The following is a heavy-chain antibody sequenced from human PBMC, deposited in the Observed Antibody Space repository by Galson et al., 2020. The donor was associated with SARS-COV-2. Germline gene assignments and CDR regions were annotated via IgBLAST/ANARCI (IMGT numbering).Heavy chain of an antibody. Sequence: TGGSLRLSCATSGFIFNNYGTHWVRQAPGKGLEWVAVVSYDGSNEYFGDSVKGRFTVSRDNSKNTLYLHMNSLRVDDTAVYYCAKEYSGSYTGLYYWGQGTLVTVSS. D-gene: IGHD1-26*01. CDR1: GFIFNNYG. CDR2: VSYDGSNE. J-gene: IGHJ4*02. V-gene: IGHV3-30*18. CDR3: AKEYSGSYTGLYY.